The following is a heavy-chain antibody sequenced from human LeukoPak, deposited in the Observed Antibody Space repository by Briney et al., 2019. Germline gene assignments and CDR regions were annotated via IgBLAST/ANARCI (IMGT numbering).Heavy chain of an antibody. J-gene: IGHJ4*02. Sequence: PGGSLRLSCAASGFTFDDYAMHWVRQAPGKGLEWVSGISWNSGSIGYADSVKGRFTISRDNAKNSLYLQMNSLRAEGTALYYCAKVAVGATMVYYFDYWGQGTLVTVSS. D-gene: IGHD1-26*01. CDR2: ISWNSGSI. V-gene: IGHV3-9*01. CDR1: GFTFDDYA. CDR3: AKVAVGATMVYYFDY.